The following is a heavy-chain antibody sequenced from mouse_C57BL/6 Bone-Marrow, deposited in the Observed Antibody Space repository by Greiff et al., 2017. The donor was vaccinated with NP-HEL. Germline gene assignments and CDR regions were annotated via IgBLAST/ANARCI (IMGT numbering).Heavy chain of an antibody. CDR1: GYTFTSYG. V-gene: IGHV1-81*01. Sequence: VKLMESGAELARPGASVKLSCKASGYTFTSYGISWVKQRTGQGLEWIGEIYPRSGNTYYNEKFKGKATLTADKSSSTAYMELRSLTSEDSAVYFCARWGVTTGYWGQGTLVTVSA. D-gene: IGHD2-2*01. J-gene: IGHJ3*01. CDR3: ARWGVTTGY. CDR2: IYPRSGNT.